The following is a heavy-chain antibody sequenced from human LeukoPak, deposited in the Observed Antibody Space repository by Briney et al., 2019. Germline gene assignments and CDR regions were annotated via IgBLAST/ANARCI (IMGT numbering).Heavy chain of an antibody. V-gene: IGHV3-23*01. CDR3: AKDPIFSGSYGVFDY. Sequence: TGGSLRLSCAASGFTFSSCAMSWVRQAPGKGLEWVSTIIDSGNSIYHADSAEGRFTISRDNSKNTLYLQMDSLRAGDTAVYYCAKDPIFSGSYGVFDYWGLGTLVTVSS. J-gene: IGHJ4*02. CDR2: IIDSGNSI. D-gene: IGHD1-26*01. CDR1: GFTFSSCA.